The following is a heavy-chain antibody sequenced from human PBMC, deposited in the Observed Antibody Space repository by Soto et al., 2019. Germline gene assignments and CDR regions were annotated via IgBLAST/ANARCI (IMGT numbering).Heavy chain of an antibody. CDR1: GFTFSSYA. V-gene: IGHV3-30-3*01. CDR2: ISYDGSNK. Sequence: QVQLVESGGGVVQPGRSLRLSCAASGFTFSSYAMHWVRQAPGKGLEWVAVISYDGSNKYYADSVKGRFTISRDNSKNTLYLQMNSLRAEDTAVYYCARGEAGFGELLPLDHWGQGTLVTVSS. J-gene: IGHJ5*02. D-gene: IGHD3-10*01. CDR3: ARGEAGFGELLPLDH.